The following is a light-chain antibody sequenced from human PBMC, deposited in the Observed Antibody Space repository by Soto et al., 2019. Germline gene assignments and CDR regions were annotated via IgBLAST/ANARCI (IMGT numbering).Light chain of an antibody. CDR1: QSVSNR. J-gene: IGKJ1*01. CDR2: DAS. CDR3: QQYNNWPPEGT. V-gene: IGKV3-15*01. Sequence: EIMMTQSPATLSVSPGERATLSCRASQSVSNRLAWYQHKPGQAPRLLIYDASTRATGIPASFSGSGSGTEFTLTISSLQSEDFAVYYCQQYNNWPPEGTFGQGTRVEIK.